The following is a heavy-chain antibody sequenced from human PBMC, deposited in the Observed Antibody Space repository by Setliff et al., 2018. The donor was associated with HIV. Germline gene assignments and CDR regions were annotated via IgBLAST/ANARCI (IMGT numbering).Heavy chain of an antibody. CDR3: ARSGKAVGSAGLGAFDI. J-gene: IGHJ3*02. CDR2: IYPGDSDT. CDR1: GYSFTSYW. Sequence: PGESLKISCKGSGYSFTSYWIGWVRQMPGKGLEWMGIIYPGDSDTRYSPSFQGKVTISADKSISTAYLQCSSLKASDTAMYYCARSGKAVGSAGLGAFDIWGQGTMVTVSS. D-gene: IGHD6-19*01. V-gene: IGHV5-51*01.